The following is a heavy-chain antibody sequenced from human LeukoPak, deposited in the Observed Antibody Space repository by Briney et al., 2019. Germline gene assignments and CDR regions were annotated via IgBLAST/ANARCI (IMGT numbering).Heavy chain of an antibody. D-gene: IGHD5-24*01. CDR2: IRYDGSNK. Sequence: GGSLRLSCAASGFTFGSYSMHWVRQAPGKGLEWVAFIRYDGSNKYYADSVKGRFTISRDNSKNTLYLQMNSLRAEDTAVYYCARWGRDGYSYFDYWGQGTLVTVSS. CDR1: GFTFGSYS. CDR3: ARWGRDGYSYFDY. V-gene: IGHV3-30*02. J-gene: IGHJ4*02.